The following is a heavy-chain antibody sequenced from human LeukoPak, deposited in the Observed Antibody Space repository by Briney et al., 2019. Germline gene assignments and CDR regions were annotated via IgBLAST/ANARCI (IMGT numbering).Heavy chain of an antibody. CDR2: ISSSSSYI. D-gene: IGHD6-13*01. CDR1: GFTFSSYS. Sequence: PGGSLRLSCAASGFTFSSYSMNWVRQAPGKGLEWVSSISSSSSYIYYADSVKGRFTISRDNAKNSLYLQMNSLRAEDTAVYYCARDLEGYSSSFDYWGQGTLVTVPS. V-gene: IGHV3-21*01. CDR3: ARDLEGYSSSFDY. J-gene: IGHJ4*02.